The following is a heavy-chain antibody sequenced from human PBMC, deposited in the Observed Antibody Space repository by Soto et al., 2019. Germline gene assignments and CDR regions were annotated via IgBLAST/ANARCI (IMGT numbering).Heavy chain of an antibody. CDR2: IWYDGSNK. Sequence: GGSLRLSCAASGSTFSSYGMHWVRQAPGKGLEWVAVIWYDGSNKYYADSVKGRFTISRDNSKNTLYLQMNSLRAEDTAVYYCARPGTKTNTNWFDPWGQGTLVTVSS. D-gene: IGHD2-2*01. CDR3: ARPGTKTNTNWFDP. CDR1: GSTFSSYG. V-gene: IGHV3-33*01. J-gene: IGHJ5*02.